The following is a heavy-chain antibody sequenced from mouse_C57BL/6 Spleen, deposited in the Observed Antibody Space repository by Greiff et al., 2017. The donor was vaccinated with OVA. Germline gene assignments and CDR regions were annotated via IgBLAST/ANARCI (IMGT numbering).Heavy chain of an antibody. J-gene: IGHJ2*01. CDR1: GYAFTNYL. V-gene: IGHV1-54*01. Sequence: VQLQQSGAELVRPGPSVKVSCKASGYAFTNYLIEWVKQRPGQGLEWIGVINPGSGGTNYNEKFKGKATLTADKSSSTAYMQLSSLTSEDSAVYFCARDYGSSRGYYFDYWGQGTTLTVSS. CDR2: INPGSGGT. D-gene: IGHD1-1*01. CDR3: ARDYGSSRGYYFDY.